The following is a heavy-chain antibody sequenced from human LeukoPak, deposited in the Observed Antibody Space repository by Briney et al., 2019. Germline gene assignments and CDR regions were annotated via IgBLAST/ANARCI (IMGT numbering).Heavy chain of an antibody. CDR2: ISAYNGNT. V-gene: IGHV1-18*01. Sequence: ASVKVSCKASGYTFTSYGISWVRQAPGQGLEWMGWISAYNGNTNYAQKLQGRVTMTTDTSTSTAYMELRSLRSDDTAVYYCARGSMEDIVVVPASPWGQGTLVTVSS. CDR3: ARGSMEDIVVVPASP. J-gene: IGHJ5*02. D-gene: IGHD2-2*01. CDR1: GYTFTSYG.